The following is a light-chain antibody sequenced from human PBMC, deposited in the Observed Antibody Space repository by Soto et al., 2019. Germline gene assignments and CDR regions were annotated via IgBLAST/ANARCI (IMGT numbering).Light chain of an antibody. Sequence: DIQMTQSPSTLPASVGDRVTITCRASQSISNWLAWYQQKPGKAPKVLIYHASNLQSGVPSRFSGSGSGTEFTLTISSLQPDDFATYYCQQYNSYSFGLGTKVEL. CDR3: QQYNSYS. J-gene: IGKJ1*01. CDR1: QSISNW. CDR2: HAS. V-gene: IGKV1-5*01.